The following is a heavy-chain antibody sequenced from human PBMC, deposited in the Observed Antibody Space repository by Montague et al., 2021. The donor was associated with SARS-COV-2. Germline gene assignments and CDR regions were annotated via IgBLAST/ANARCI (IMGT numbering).Heavy chain of an antibody. J-gene: IGHJ2*01. CDR1: GGSIGNWTYY. D-gene: IGHD3-10*01. CDR3: AREFEGYFDL. V-gene: IGHV4-39*06. CDR2: HYYTGDA. Sequence: SETLSLTCTVSGGSIGNWTYYWGWVRQPQGQELNWFASHYYTGDAFYYLSLMSRVTKSFDTYKNQITLNLASVTAAGTAVYYCAREFEGYFDLWGRGTLVMVSS.